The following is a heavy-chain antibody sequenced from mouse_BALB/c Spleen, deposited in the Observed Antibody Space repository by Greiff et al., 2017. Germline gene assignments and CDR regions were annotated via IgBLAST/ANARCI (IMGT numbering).Heavy chain of an antibody. Sequence: VHVKQSGAELVKPGASVKLSCTASGFNIKDTYMHWVKQRPEQGLEWIGRIDPANGNTKYDPKFQGKATITADTSSNTAYLQLSSLTSEDTAVYYCARDGNYGNYFDYWGQGTTLTVSS. D-gene: IGHD2-1*01. V-gene: IGHV14-3*02. CDR3: ARDGNYGNYFDY. J-gene: IGHJ2*01. CDR2: IDPANGNT. CDR1: GFNIKDTY.